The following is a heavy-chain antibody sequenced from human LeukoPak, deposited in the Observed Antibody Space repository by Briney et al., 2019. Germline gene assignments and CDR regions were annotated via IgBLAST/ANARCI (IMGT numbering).Heavy chain of an antibody. CDR2: ISSNGGST. V-gene: IGHV3-64*01. J-gene: IGHJ3*02. CDR1: GFTFSNYA. CDR3: ARMNDYGDYERAFDI. Sequence: PGGSLRLSCAASGFTFSNYAMHWVRQAPGKGLEHVSAISSNGGSTYHANSVKGRFTISRDNSKNTLYLQMNSLRAEDTAVYYCARMNDYGDYERAFDIWGQGTMVTVSS. D-gene: IGHD4-17*01.